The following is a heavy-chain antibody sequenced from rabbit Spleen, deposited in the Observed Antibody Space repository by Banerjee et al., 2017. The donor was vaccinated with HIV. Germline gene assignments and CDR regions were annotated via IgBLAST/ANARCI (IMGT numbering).Heavy chain of an antibody. Sequence: QEQLEESGGDLVKPEGSLTLTCTASGFSFSNGYDICWVRQAPGKGLEWIACIYAGSSGSTFYASWAKGRFTISKTSSTTVTLQMTSLTAADTATYFCARDDARGGVGDVLNLWGPGTLVTVS. CDR1: GFSFSNGYD. V-gene: IGHV1S45*01. D-gene: IGHD2-1*01. CDR3: ARDDARGGVGDVLNL. CDR2: IYAGSSGST. J-gene: IGHJ4*01.